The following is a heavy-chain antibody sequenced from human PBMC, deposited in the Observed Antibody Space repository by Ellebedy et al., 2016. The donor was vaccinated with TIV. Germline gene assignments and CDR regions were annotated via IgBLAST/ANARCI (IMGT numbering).Heavy chain of an antibody. J-gene: IGHJ4*02. CDR2: ISDTGGST. CDR3: GTVATTFDY. D-gene: IGHD5-24*01. Sequence: GESLKISCAASGFTFSSYPMNWVRQAPGKGLEWVSAISDTGGSTYYADSVKGRFTISRDNSKNTLYLQMNSLRAEDTAVYSCGTVATTFDYWGQGTLVTVSS. V-gene: IGHV3-23*01. CDR1: GFTFSSYP.